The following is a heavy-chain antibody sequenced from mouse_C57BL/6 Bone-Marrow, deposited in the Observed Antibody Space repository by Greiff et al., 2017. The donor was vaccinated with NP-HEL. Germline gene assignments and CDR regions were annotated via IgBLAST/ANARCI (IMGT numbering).Heavy chain of an antibody. Sequence: VQVVESGAELARPGASVKLSCKASGYTFTSYGISWVKQRTGQGLEWIGEIYPRSGNTYYNEKFKGKATLTADKSSSTAYMELRSLTSEDSAVYFCARSGGRSRFAYWGQGTLVTVSA. CDR2: IYPRSGNT. J-gene: IGHJ3*01. CDR1: GYTFTSYG. V-gene: IGHV1-81*01. CDR3: ARSGGRSRFAY. D-gene: IGHD1-1*01.